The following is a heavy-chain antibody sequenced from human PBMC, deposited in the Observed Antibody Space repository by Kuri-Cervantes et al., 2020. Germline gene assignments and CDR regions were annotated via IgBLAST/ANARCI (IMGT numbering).Heavy chain of an antibody. D-gene: IGHD4-17*01. V-gene: IGHV1-18*01. CDR1: GGTFSSYA. J-gene: IGHJ4*02. CDR2: ISAYNGNT. CDR3: ARGKSTVTYIDY. Sequence: ASVKVSCKASGGTFSSYAISWVRQAPGQGLEWMGWISAYNGNTNYAQKLQGRVTMTTDTSTSKAYMELRSLRSDDTAVYYCARGKSTVTYIDYWGQGTLVTVSS.